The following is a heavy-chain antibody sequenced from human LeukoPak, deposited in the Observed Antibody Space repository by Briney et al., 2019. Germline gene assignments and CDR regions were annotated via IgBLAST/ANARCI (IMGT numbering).Heavy chain of an antibody. J-gene: IGHJ4*02. D-gene: IGHD4-17*01. CDR3: ARGDYPSDY. CDR2: INAGNGNT. CDR1: RYTFTSYA. V-gene: IGHV1-3*01. Sequence: SSVTVSRKASRYTFTSYAMHWVSPAHGQRVEWMGWINAGNGNTKYSQKFQGRVTITRDTSASTAYMELSSLRSEDTAVYYCARGDYPSDYWGQGTLVTVSS.